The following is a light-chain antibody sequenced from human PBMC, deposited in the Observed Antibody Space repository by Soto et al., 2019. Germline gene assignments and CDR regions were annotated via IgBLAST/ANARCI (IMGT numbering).Light chain of an antibody. CDR1: QSISNH. Sequence: EIVMTQSPVTLSVSPGERATLSCRASQSISNHLAWYQQKPGQPPRLIIYGASTTATGIPARFSGSGSGTEFTLTISSLQSEDFAVYYCQQYNNWPPRTFGQGTKLEIK. CDR3: QQYNNWPPRT. CDR2: GAS. V-gene: IGKV3-15*01. J-gene: IGKJ2*01.